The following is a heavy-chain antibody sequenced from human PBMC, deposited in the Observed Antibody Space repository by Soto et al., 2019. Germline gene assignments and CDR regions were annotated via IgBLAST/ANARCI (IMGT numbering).Heavy chain of an antibody. CDR2: IIPIFGTA. D-gene: IGHD3-22*01. V-gene: IGHV1-69*01. J-gene: IGHJ5*02. Sequence: SSYAITWVRQAPGQGLEWMGGIIPIFGTANYAQKIQGRVTITADESTSTAYMELSSLRSEDTAVYYCARDRGPSSGYYPYWFDPWGQGTLVTVSS. CDR1: SSYA. CDR3: ARDRGPSSGYYPYWFDP.